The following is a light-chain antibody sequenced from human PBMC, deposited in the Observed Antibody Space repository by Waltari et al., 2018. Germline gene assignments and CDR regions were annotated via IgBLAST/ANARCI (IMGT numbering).Light chain of an antibody. CDR1: QGLSSW. CDR3: QQAKSFPS. Sequence: DIQMTQSPSSMSASVGDRVTITCRASQGLSSWLAWYQQKPGKAPQLLIYAASSLQSGVPSRFSDSGSETEFTLTINNLQPEDFATYYCQQAKSFPSFGGGTKVEIK. J-gene: IGKJ4*02. V-gene: IGKV1D-12*01. CDR2: AAS.